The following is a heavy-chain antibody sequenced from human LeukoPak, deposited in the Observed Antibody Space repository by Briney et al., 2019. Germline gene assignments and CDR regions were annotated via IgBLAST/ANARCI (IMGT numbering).Heavy chain of an antibody. D-gene: IGHD1-26*01. CDR3: ARDGGGTGRPFDF. V-gene: IGHV4-4*07. Sequence: SETLSLTCTVSGGSISVYYWNWIRQPAGKGLEWIGRIYNTGSTNYNPSLKSRVTMSVDTSNNRLSLNLSPVTAADTAVYYCARDGGGTGRPFDFWGQGTLVTVSS. CDR1: GGSISVYY. J-gene: IGHJ4*02. CDR2: IYNTGST.